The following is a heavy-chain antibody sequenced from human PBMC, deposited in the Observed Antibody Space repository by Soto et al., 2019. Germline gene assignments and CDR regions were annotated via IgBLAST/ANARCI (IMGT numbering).Heavy chain of an antibody. J-gene: IGHJ4*02. CDR1: GGTFSPYT. CDR2: IIPFHGIT. V-gene: IGHV1-69*08. Sequence: QVQLVQSGAEVKKPGSSVKVSCKASGGTFSPYTINWVRQAPGQGLEWMGRIIPFHGITNYAQKFQARVTITADKSTSTAYMELSGLRFEDTARYYGTRDGEITVSTWSFGGFWGRGTLVTVSS. CDR3: TRDGEITVSTWSFGGF. D-gene: IGHD3-10*01.